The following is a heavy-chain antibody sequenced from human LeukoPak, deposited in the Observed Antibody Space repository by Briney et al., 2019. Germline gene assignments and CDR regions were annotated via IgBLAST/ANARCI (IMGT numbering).Heavy chain of an antibody. CDR2: INYSGST. CDR3: ARARDYVWGSYRYWYFDL. D-gene: IGHD3-16*02. Sequence: SETLSLTCTVSGGSISSYYWSWIRQPPGKGLERIGYINYSGSTNYIPSLKSRASISVDTSKNQFSLNLSSVTAADTAVYYCARARDYVWGSYRYWYFDLWGRGTLVTVSS. J-gene: IGHJ2*01. CDR1: GGSISSYY. V-gene: IGHV4-59*01.